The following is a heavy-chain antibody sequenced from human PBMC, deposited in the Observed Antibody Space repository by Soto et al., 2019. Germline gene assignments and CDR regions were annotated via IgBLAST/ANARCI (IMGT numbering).Heavy chain of an antibody. CDR1: VFTFINYS. CDR2: VRYDGSSK. V-gene: IGHV3-30-3*01. Sequence: GWSLRLSCASSVFTFINYSMHWVRQAPGRGLEWVSVVRYDGSSKYYADSVKDRSTISRDNAKNTLYLQMNSLRAEDTAVYYCARDWGEPGSYYSVYYGMDVWGQGTMVTVSS. D-gene: IGHD3-10*01. J-gene: IGHJ6*02. CDR3: ARDWGEPGSYYSVYYGMDV.